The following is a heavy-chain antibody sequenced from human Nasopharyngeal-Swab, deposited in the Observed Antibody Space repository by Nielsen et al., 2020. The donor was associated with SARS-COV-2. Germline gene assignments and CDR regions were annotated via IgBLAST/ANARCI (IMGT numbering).Heavy chain of an antibody. J-gene: IGHJ5*02. D-gene: IGHD3-10*01. CDR2: IYYSGST. CDR3: ARAPYYYGSGSYYH. Sequence: SETLSLTCTVSGGSISSSSYYWGWIRQPPGKGLEWIGSIYYSGSTYYNPSLKSRVTISVDTSKNQFSLKLSSVTAADTAVYYCARAPYYYGSGSYYHWGQGTLVTVSS. V-gene: IGHV4-39*01. CDR1: GGSISSSSYY.